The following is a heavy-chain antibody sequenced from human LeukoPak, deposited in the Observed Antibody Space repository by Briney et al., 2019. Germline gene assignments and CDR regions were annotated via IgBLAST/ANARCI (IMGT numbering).Heavy chain of an antibody. CDR1: GGTFSSYA. J-gene: IGHJ6*02. Sequence: GASVKVSCKASGGTFSSYAISWVRQAPGQGLEWMGGIIPIFGTANYAQKFQGRVTITTDKSTSTAYMELSSLRSEDTAVYYCARGPSGYDYYYYYGMDVWGQGTTVTVSS. CDR3: ARGPSGYDYYYYYGMDV. V-gene: IGHV1-69*05. CDR2: IIPIFGTA. D-gene: IGHD5-12*01.